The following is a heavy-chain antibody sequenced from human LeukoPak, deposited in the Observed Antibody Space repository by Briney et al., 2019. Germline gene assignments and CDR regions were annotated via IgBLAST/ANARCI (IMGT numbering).Heavy chain of an antibody. Sequence: PGGSLRLSCAASGFTFSSYSMNWVRQAPGKGLEWVSSISSSSSYIYYADSVKGRFTISRDNAKNSLYLQMNSLRAEDTAVYYCAREPPKRRSFDPWGQGTLVTVSS. J-gene: IGHJ5*02. CDR3: AREPPKRRSFDP. V-gene: IGHV3-21*01. CDR2: ISSSSSYI. CDR1: GFTFSSYS.